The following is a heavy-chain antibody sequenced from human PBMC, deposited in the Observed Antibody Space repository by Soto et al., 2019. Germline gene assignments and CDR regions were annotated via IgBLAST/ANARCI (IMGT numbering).Heavy chain of an antibody. CDR3: ARSRMYGSGRHLWDY. CDR1: GYTLTSYG. Sequence: GASVKVSCKASGYTLTSYGISWVRQAPGQGLEWMGWISAYNGNTNYAQKLQGRVTMTTDTSTSTAYMELRSLRSDDTAVYYCARSRMYGSGRHLWDYWGQGTLVTVSS. V-gene: IGHV1-18*01. D-gene: IGHD3-10*01. CDR2: ISAYNGNT. J-gene: IGHJ4*02.